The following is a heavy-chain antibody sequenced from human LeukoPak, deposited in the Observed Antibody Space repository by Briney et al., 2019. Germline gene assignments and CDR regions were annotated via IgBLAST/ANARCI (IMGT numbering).Heavy chain of an antibody. CDR2: IIPIFGTA. CDR1: GGTFSSYA. Sequence: SVKVSCQASGGTFSSYAISWVRQAPGQGLEWMGGIIPIFGTANYAQKYQGRVTITADESTSTAYMELSSLRSEDTAVYYCACDYDILTGYYSGLDDWGQGTLVTVSS. V-gene: IGHV1-69*13. D-gene: IGHD3-9*01. CDR3: ACDYDILTGYYSGLDD. J-gene: IGHJ4*02.